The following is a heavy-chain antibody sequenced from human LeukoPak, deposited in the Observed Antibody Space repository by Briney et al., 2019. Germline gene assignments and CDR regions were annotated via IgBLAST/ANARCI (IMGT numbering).Heavy chain of an antibody. CDR1: GFTFSSYG. Sequence: GGSLRLSCAASGFTFSSYGMHWVRQAPGKGLEWVAVIWYDGSNKYYADSVKGRFTISRDNSKNTLYLQMNGLRAEDTAVYYCAREGVGSWSIDPWGQGTLVTVSS. V-gene: IGHV3-33*01. CDR2: IWYDGSNK. J-gene: IGHJ5*02. CDR3: AREGVGSWSIDP. D-gene: IGHD2-15*01.